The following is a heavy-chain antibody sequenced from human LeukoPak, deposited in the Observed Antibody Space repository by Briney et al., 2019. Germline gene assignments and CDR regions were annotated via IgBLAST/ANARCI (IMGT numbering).Heavy chain of an antibody. CDR1: GGTFSSYA. D-gene: IGHD2-15*01. V-gene: IGHV1-69*05. CDR3: ARVEIVVAATHGWYFDL. CDR2: IIPIFGTA. Sequence: SVKVSCKASGGTFSSYAISWVRQAPGQGLEWMGGIIPIFGTANYAQKFQGRVTITTDESTSTAYMELSSLRSEDTAVYYCARVEIVVAATHGWYFDLWGRGTLVTVSS. J-gene: IGHJ2*01.